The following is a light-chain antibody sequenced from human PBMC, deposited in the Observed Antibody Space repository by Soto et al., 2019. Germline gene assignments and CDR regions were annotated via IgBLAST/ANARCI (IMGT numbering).Light chain of an antibody. J-gene: IGKJ4*01. V-gene: IGKV3-15*01. CDR1: QSVSSY. CDR3: QHYNNWPLT. CDR2: DAS. Sequence: EMVLTQSPATLSLSPGETSTLSCRASQSVSSYLAWYQQKPGKAPRLLIYDASTRATGVPARFSGSRSGPEFTLTINSLQSEDFAIYYCQHYNNWPLTFGGGTKLDIK.